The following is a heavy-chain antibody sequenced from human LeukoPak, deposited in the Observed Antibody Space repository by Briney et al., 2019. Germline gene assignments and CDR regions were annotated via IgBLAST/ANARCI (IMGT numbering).Heavy chain of an antibody. CDR3: ARGIAVAGESYYFDY. D-gene: IGHD6-19*01. CDR1: GGSISSSSYY. CDR2: IYSSGST. J-gene: IGHJ4*02. V-gene: IGHV4-39*07. Sequence: SETLSLTCTVSGGSISSSSYYWGWIRQPPGKGLEWIGNIYSSGSTYYNPSLKNRVTISVDMSKNQFSLKLSSVTAAGTAVYYCARGIAVAGESYYFDYWGQETLVTVSS.